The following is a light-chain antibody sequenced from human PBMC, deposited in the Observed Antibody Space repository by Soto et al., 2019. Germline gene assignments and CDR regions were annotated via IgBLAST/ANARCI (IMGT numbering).Light chain of an antibody. CDR3: QQYHSYWK. J-gene: IGKJ1*01. CDR2: DAS. CDR1: QSISSY. V-gene: IGKV1-5*01. Sequence: DIQMTQSPSAKSASVGDRVTITCRASQSISSYLNWYQQKPGKAPKLLIYDASSLESGVPQRFSGSGSGTEFTLTISSLQTDDFSTYYCQQYHSYWKFGQGTKVDIK.